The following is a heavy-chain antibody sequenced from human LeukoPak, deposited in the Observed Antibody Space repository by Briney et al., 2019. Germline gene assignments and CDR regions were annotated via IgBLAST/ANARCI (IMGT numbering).Heavy chain of an antibody. CDR2: DYCGGNT. J-gene: IGHJ4*02. V-gene: IGHV4-59*01. D-gene: IGHD3-10*01. CDR1: GGSISSYY. CDR3: ARDHFGSLDS. Sequence: SETLSLTCTVSGGSISSYYWSWIRQPPGKGLEWIGYDYCGGNTNYDPSLKRRVTISVDTSKNQFSLTLTSVTAADTAVYFCARDHFGSLDSWGQGILVTVSS.